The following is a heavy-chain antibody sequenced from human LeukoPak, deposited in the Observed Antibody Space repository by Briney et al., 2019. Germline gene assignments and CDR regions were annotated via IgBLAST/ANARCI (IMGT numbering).Heavy chain of an antibody. J-gene: IGHJ4*02. Sequence: GASVKVSCKASGYTFTDYFMHWVRQAPGQGLEWMGWINPNSGGTNYAQKFQGRVTMTRDTSISTAYMELSGLTSDDTAVYYCARPYCSGGSCHDYFDYWGQGTLVTVSS. CDR2: INPNSGGT. CDR3: ARPYCSGGSCHDYFDY. D-gene: IGHD2-15*01. CDR1: GYTFTDYF. V-gene: IGHV1-2*02.